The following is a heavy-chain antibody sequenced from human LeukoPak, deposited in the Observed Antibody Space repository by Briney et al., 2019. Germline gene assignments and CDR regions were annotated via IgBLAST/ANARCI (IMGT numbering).Heavy chain of an antibody. CDR3: ASAETYFFDY. CDR2: ISGSGGSA. J-gene: IGHJ4*02. CDR1: GFTFSRYW. Sequence: GGSLRLSCAASGFTFSRYWMSWVRQAPGKGLEWVLSISGSGGSAYYADSVQGRFTISRDNSKNTLYLQLNSLKAEDTAVYYCASAETYFFDYWGQGTLATVSS. V-gene: IGHV3-23*01.